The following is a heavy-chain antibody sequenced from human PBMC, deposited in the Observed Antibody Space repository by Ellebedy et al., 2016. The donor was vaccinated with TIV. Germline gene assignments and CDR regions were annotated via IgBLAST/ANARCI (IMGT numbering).Heavy chain of an antibody. J-gene: IGHJ3*02. CDR1: GYTFTSYD. V-gene: IGHV1-8*01. CDR3: ARVTTYDSSGALTNDAFDI. CDR2: MNPNSGNT. D-gene: IGHD3-22*01. Sequence: AASVKVSCKASGYTFTSYDINWVRQATGQGLEWMGWMNPNSGNTGYAQKFQGWVTMTRDTSISTAYMELNRLRSDDTAVYYCARVTTYDSSGALTNDAFDIWGQGTMVTVSS.